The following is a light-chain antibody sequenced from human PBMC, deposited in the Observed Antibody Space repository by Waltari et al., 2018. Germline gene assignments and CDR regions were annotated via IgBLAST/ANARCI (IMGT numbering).Light chain of an antibody. CDR1: GSTIGAGYD. CDR2: GST. V-gene: IGLV1-40*01. J-gene: IGLJ3*02. Sequence: QSVLTQPPSVSGAPGQRVTISCTGSGSTIGAGYDVHWYQQLPRAAPKLLLYGSTSRPLGVPARFFGSTSGTSASLAITGLQAEDEADYYCQSYDTSLSVVFGGGTKLTVL. CDR3: QSYDTSLSVV.